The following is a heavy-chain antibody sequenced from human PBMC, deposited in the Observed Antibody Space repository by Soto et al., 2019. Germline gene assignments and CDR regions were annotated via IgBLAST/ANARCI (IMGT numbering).Heavy chain of an antibody. CDR3: VRETGARSSGWQPLDH. J-gene: IGHJ4*02. CDR1: GFTFSTYD. V-gene: IGHV3-13*01. Sequence: EVQLVESGGGLVQPGGSLRLSCAASGFTFSTYDMHWVRQATGKGLEWVSAMGISGDTYYADSVKGRFTIYRENVKNSLYLQMNSLRAEDTAVYYCVRETGARSSGWQPLDHWGQGTLVTVSS. D-gene: IGHD6-19*01. CDR2: MGISGDT.